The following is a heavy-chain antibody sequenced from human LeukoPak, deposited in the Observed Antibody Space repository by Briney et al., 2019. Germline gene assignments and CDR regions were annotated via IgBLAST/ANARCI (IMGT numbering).Heavy chain of an antibody. V-gene: IGHV1-2*02. CDR2: INPNSGGT. D-gene: IGHD4-23*01. CDR1: GYTFTGYY. J-gene: IGHJ5*02. Sequence: PVASVKVSCKASGYTFTGYYMHWVRQAPGQGLEWMGWINPNSGGTNYAQKFQGRVTMTRDTSISTAYMELSRLRSDDTAVYYCARDPYAVHDYGGNSGSFWFDPWGQGTLVTVSS. CDR3: ARDPYAVHDYGGNSGSFWFDP.